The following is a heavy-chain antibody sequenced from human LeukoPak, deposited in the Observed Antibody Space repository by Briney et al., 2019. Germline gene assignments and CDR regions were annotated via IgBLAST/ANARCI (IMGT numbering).Heavy chain of an antibody. Sequence: GGSLSLSCAASGFTFSSYSMNWVRQAPGKGLEWVSSISSNSSYIYYADSAKGRFTISRDNAKNSLYLQMNSLRAEDTAVYYCARGDSYYYYMDVWGKGTTVTVSS. CDR1: GFTFSSYS. D-gene: IGHD2-21*01. V-gene: IGHV3-21*01. CDR2: ISSNSSYI. CDR3: ARGDSYYYYMDV. J-gene: IGHJ6*03.